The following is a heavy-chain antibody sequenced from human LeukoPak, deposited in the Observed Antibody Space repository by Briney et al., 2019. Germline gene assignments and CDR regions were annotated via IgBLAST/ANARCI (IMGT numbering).Heavy chain of an antibody. D-gene: IGHD3-22*01. CDR1: GGSISSYY. J-gene: IGHJ3*02. Sequence: SETLSLTCTVSGGSISSYYWSWIRQPPGKGLEWIGYIYYSGSTNYNPSLKSRVTISVDTSKNQFSLKLSSVTAADTAVYYCARQYYYDSRAFDIWGQGTMVTVSS. CDR2: IYYSGST. V-gene: IGHV4-59*08. CDR3: ARQYYYDSRAFDI.